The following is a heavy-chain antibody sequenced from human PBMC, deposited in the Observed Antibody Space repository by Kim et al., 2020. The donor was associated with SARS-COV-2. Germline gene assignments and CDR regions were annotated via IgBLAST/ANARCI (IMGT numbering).Heavy chain of an antibody. V-gene: IGHV1-24*01. Sequence: AQKVPGRVTMTEDTSTDTAYMELSSLRSEDTAVYYCATSAAAGRLYWFDPWGQGTLVTVSS. CDR3: ATSAAAGRLYWFDP. D-gene: IGHD6-13*01. J-gene: IGHJ5*02.